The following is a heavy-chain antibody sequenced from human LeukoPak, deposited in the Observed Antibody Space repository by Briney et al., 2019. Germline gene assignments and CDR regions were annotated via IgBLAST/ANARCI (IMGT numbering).Heavy chain of an antibody. J-gene: IGHJ4*02. CDR1: GFSFSTYW. D-gene: IGHD1-26*01. Sequence: GGSLRLSCAASGFSFSTYWFHWVRRVPGKGLVWVSRINEDGTTTNYADSVRGRFAISRDNAKNSLYLQMNSLTPEDTAVYFCGRDLSGKDDYWGQGTLVTVSS. CDR2: INEDGTTT. CDR3: GRDLSGKDDY. V-gene: IGHV3-74*01.